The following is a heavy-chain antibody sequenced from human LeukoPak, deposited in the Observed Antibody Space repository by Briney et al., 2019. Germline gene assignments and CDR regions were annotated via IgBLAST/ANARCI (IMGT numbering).Heavy chain of an antibody. CDR3: AKRVRRTYYMDV. J-gene: IGHJ6*03. CDR2: IRYDGSNK. V-gene: IGHV3-30*02. Sequence: PGGSLRLSCAASGFTFSSYGMHWVRQAPGKGLEWVAFIRYDGSNKYYADSVKGRFTISRDNSKNTLYLQMNSLRAEDTAVYYCAKRVRRTYYMDVWGKGTTVTISS. D-gene: IGHD3-10*01. CDR1: GFTFSSYG.